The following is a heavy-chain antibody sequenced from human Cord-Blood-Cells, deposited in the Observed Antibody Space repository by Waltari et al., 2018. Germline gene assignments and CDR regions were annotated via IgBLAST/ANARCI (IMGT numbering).Heavy chain of an antibody. D-gene: IGHD7-27*01. J-gene: IGHJ3*02. CDR3: AHLKLGMFDAFDI. Sequence: QITLKESGPTLVKPTQTLTLTCTFSGFSLSTSGVGVGWIRQPPGKALEWLALIYWDDDKRYXXXXXXXXXXXXXXXXXXVVLTMTNMDPVDTATYYCAHLKLGMFDAFDIWGQGTMVTVSS. V-gene: IGHV2-5*02. CDR1: GFSLSTSGVG. CDR2: IYWDDDK.